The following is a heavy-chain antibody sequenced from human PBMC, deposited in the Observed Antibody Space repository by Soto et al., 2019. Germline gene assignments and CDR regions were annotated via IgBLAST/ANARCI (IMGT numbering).Heavy chain of an antibody. CDR3: VRATGASTNYFDY. CDR2: IYPSDSDT. J-gene: IGHJ4*01. CDR1: GYSFTSYW. Sequence: GESLKISCKASGYSFTSYWIGWVRQMPGKGLECMGIIYPSDSDTRYSPSFQGQATISVDKSISTAYLQWSSLKASDTAMYYCVRATGASTNYFDYWGQGALVTVSS. D-gene: IGHD7-27*01. V-gene: IGHV5-51*01.